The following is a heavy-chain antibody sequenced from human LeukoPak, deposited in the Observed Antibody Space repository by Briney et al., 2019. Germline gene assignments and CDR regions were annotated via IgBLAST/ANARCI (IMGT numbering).Heavy chain of an antibody. J-gene: IGHJ3*02. Sequence: ASVRVSCKASGYTFTTNGVRWVRQAPGQGLEWLAWISPYDGDTNYTPDLQGRVTLSPDTSTSTAYMELTSLRSDDTAVYYCARLRGGIYSSRDAFDIWGQGTMVTVSS. CDR1: GYTFTTNG. CDR2: ISPYDGDT. CDR3: ARLRGGIYSSRDAFDI. D-gene: IGHD2-2*01. V-gene: IGHV1-18*04.